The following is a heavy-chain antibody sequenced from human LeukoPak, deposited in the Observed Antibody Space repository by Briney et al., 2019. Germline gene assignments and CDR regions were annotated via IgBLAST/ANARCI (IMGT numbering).Heavy chain of an antibody. Sequence: GSLRLSCAASGFTFSSYWMHWVRQAPGKGLVWVSRINSDGSSTSYADSVKGRFTISRDNAKNTLYLQMNSLRAEDTAVYYCARQLRGSYGFDYWGQGTLVTVSS. J-gene: IGHJ4*02. D-gene: IGHD1-26*01. CDR3: ARQLRGSYGFDY. V-gene: IGHV3-74*01. CDR1: GFTFSSYW. CDR2: INSDGSST.